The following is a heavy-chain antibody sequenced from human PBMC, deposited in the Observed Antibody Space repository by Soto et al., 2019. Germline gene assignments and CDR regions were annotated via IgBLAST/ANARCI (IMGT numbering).Heavy chain of an antibody. CDR2: INPSGGST. D-gene: IGHD2-8*01. Sequence: QVQLVQSGAEVKNPGASVKISCKASGYTFTSYYMHWVRQAPGQGLEWMGIINPSGGSTNYAQKLQSRVAMTRDTSTSTVYMELNSLRSEDTAVYYCARPPYPGCINAVCYPLDYWGQGTLVTVSS. CDR1: GYTFTSYY. J-gene: IGHJ4*02. CDR3: ARPPYPGCINAVCYPLDY. V-gene: IGHV1-46*01.